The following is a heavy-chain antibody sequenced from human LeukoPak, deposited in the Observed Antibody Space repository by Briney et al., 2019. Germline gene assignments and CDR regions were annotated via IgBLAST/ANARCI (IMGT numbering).Heavy chain of an antibody. CDR2: TYYRSKWYN. V-gene: IGHV6-1*01. J-gene: IGHJ5*02. Sequence: SQTLSLTCAISGDSVSSNSAAWNWIRQSPSRGLEWLGRTYYRSKWYNDYAVSVKSRITINPDTSKNQFSLQLNSVTPEDTAVYYCAREGRTYYYGSGSYFNWFDPWGQGTLVTVSS. D-gene: IGHD3-10*01. CDR3: AREGRTYYYGSGSYFNWFDP. CDR1: GDSVSSNSAA.